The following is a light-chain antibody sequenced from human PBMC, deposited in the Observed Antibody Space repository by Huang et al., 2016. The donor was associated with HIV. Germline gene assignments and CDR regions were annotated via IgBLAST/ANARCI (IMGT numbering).Light chain of an antibody. Sequence: DIQITQSPSTLSAFVGDRLTTTCRASQNISSCLAWYQQKPGKALRLLIYEISSLESGFPSRVSGSDSGTEITLAISSLQADDIGTYYSKYGETFGQGSKVEIK. CDR2: EIS. V-gene: IGKV1-5*03. CDR3: KYGET. J-gene: IGKJ1*01. CDR1: QNISSC.